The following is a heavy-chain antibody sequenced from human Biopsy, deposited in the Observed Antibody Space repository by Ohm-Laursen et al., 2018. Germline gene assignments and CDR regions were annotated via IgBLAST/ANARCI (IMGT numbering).Heavy chain of an antibody. Sequence: GSLRLSCAASGFTFSDYYMSWIRQAPGKGLKWVSYISSRTNTIYYADSVKGRFTISRDNAKSSLYLQMNSLTVEDTAVYYCARDGAGSYHDYWGHGTMVSVSS. CDR2: ISSRTNTI. CDR1: GFTFSDYY. J-gene: IGHJ3*01. V-gene: IGHV3-11*01. D-gene: IGHD3-10*01. CDR3: ARDGAGSYHDY.